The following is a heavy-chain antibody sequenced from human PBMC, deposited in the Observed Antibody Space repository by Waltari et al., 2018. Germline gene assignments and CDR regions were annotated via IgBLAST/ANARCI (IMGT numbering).Heavy chain of an antibody. V-gene: IGHV3-23*03. D-gene: IGHD3-3*01. CDR2: FYSGGTT. Sequence: DVQLLESGVGLVQPGGSLRLSCAAFGSTFGHDAHGWFLQAPGRGREWVSVFYSGGTTYYADSVKGRFTISRDNSKNTLYLQMNSLRAEDTAVYYCAKDSSPFLEHRVYYYYYMDVWGKGTTVTVSS. CDR1: GSTFGHDA. J-gene: IGHJ6*03. CDR3: AKDSSPFLEHRVYYYYYMDV.